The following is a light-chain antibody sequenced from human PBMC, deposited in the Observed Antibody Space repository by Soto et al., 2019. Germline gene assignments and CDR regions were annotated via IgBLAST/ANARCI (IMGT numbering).Light chain of an antibody. J-gene: IGKJ1*01. CDR2: DAS. CDR3: QQSYSTPWT. Sequence: EIVLTQSPATLSVSPGERATLSCGASQSVRSNLAWYQQKPGQAPRLLMYDASTRATGIPARFSGSGSGTDFTLTISSLQPEDFATYHCQQSYSTPWTFGQGTKVDIK. V-gene: IGKV3-11*01. CDR1: QSVRSN.